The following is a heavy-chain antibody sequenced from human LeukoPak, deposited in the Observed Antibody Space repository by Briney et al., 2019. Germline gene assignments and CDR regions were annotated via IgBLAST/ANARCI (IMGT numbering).Heavy chain of an antibody. CDR2: MYAGGST. J-gene: IGHJ1*01. V-gene: IGHV3-53*05. D-gene: IGHD6-13*01. CDR1: GLTVSSTH. Sequence: GGSLRLSCAASGLTVSSTHMSWVRQAPGKGLEWVSVMYAGGSTYYADSVRGRFTISRDNSKNTLYLQMSSLRAEDTAVYYCVKSSSSWSQFEYFQHWGQGTLVTVSS. CDR3: VKSSSSWSQFEYFQH.